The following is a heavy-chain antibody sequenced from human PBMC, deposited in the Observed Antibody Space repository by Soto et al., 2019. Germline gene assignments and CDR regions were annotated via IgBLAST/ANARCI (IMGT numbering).Heavy chain of an antibody. Sequence: QVQLQESGPGLVKPSGTLSLTCAVSGASISNGFWWSWVRQPPGKGLEWIGVIYHSGSTNHNPSLKSRVTITLNKANNQLSLGLTSLTPADTAVYYWAASRCLWRLDYWGQGNLGTVS. CDR2: IYHSGST. CDR3: AASRCLWRLDY. V-gene: IGHV4-4*02. D-gene: IGHD2-21*01. CDR1: GASISNGFW. J-gene: IGHJ4*02.